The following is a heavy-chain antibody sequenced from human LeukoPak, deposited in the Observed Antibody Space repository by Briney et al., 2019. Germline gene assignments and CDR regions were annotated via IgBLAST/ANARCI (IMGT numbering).Heavy chain of an antibody. Sequence: KPSETLSLTCTVSGYSISSGYYWGWIRQPPGKGLEWIGSIYHSGSTYYNPSLKSRVTISVDTSKNQFSLKLGSVTAADTAVYYCASVSYSSSWYYFDYWGQGTLVTVSS. J-gene: IGHJ4*02. D-gene: IGHD6-13*01. CDR1: GYSISSGYY. V-gene: IGHV4-38-2*02. CDR2: IYHSGST. CDR3: ASVSYSSSWYYFDY.